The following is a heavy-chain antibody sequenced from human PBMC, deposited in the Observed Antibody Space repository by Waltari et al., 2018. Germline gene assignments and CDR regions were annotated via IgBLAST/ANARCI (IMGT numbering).Heavy chain of an antibody. CDR3: ARVARHDYGGNSIYY. Sequence: QLQLQESGPGLVKPSETLSLTCTVSGGSISSSSYYWGWIRQPPGKGLEWIGSIDYSGSTYYNPSLKSRVTISVDTSKNQFSLKVSSVTAADTAVYYCARVARHDYGGNSIYYWGQGTLVTVSS. CDR2: IDYSGST. J-gene: IGHJ4*02. D-gene: IGHD4-17*01. V-gene: IGHV4-39*01. CDR1: GGSISSSSYY.